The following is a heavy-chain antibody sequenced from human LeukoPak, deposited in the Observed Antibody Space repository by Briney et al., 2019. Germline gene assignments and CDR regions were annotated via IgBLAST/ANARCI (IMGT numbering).Heavy chain of an antibody. J-gene: IGHJ6*02. V-gene: IGHV1-8*02. D-gene: IGHD3-22*01. CDR1: GGTFSSYA. CDR2: MNAKSGHT. CDR3: ARGMFDNSGHYYYFYYALDV. Sequence: ASVKVSCKASGGTFSSYAISWVRQAPGQGPEWMGWMNAKSGHTGYAQNLEGRVTMTRDTSTNTAYMELRSLRSEDMAVYFCARGMFDNSGHYYYFYYALDVWGQGTTVTVSS.